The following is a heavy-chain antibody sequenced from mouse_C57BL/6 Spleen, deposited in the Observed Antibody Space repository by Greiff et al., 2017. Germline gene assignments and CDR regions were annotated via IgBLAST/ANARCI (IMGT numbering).Heavy chain of an antibody. CDR3: ARSDSSGS. CDR2: IYPGDGDT. V-gene: IGHV1-80*01. CDR1: GYAFSSYW. Sequence: QVQLKESGAELVKPGASVKISCKASGYAFSSYWMNWVKQRPGKGLEWIGQIYPGDGDTNYNGKFKGKATLTADKSSSTAYMQLSSLTSEDSAVYFCARSDSSGSWGQGTLVTVSA. D-gene: IGHD3-2*02. J-gene: IGHJ3*01.